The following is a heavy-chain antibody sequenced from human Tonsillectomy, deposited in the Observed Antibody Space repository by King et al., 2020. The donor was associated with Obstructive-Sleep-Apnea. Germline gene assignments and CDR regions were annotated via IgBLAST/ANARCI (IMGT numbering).Heavy chain of an antibody. CDR3: ARDPTKYYGSGSYYPGWFEP. Sequence: VQLVESGGGLVQPGGSLRLSCAASGFTFSSYSMNWVRQAPGKGLEWVSYISSSSSTIYYADSVKGRVTIARDNAKNSPYLQMNIMGAEDTAVYYCARDPTKYYGSGSYYPGWFEPWGQGTLVTVSS. CDR2: ISSSSSTI. V-gene: IGHV3-48*01. D-gene: IGHD3-10*01. J-gene: IGHJ5*02. CDR1: GFTFSSYS.